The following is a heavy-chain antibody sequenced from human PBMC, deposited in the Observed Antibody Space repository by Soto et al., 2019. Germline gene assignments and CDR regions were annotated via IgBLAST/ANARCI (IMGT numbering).Heavy chain of an antibody. V-gene: IGHV3-15*01. CDR1: GFTFSSYA. CDR3: TTAATTVTTIDY. D-gene: IGHD4-17*01. Sequence: PGGSLRLSCAASGFTFSSYAMSWVRQTPGKGLEWVGRIKRETDGGTTDYAAPVKGRFTISRDDSRNTLYLQMNNLKTEDTAVYYCTTAATTVTTIDYWGQGTLVTVSS. CDR2: IKRETDGGTT. J-gene: IGHJ4*02.